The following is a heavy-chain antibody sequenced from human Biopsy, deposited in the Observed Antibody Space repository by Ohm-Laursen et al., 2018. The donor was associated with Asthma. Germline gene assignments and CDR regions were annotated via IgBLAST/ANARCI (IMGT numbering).Heavy chain of an antibody. J-gene: IGHJ4*02. V-gene: IGHV3-30-3*01. D-gene: IGHD7-27*01. CDR1: GFSFHNYP. CDR2: TSYDGANN. Sequence: SLRLSCAASGFSFHNYPMHWVRQAPGKGLEWVALTSYDGANNYYADSVKGRFTISRDNSENTVSLQMNSLTTADTAVYYCARHWDWGSFFDYWGQGTPVTVSS. CDR3: ARHWDWGSFFDY.